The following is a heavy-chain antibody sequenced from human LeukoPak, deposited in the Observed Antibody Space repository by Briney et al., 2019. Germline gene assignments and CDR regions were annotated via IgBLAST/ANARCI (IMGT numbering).Heavy chain of an antibody. CDR1: GFTFSSYA. CDR3: AKDKGYFDWLSYFDY. J-gene: IGHJ4*02. D-gene: IGHD3-9*01. CDR2: ISGSGGST. Sequence: GGSLRLSCAASGFTFSSYAMSWVRQAPGKGLEWVSAISGSGGSTYYADSVKGRFTISRDNSKNTLYLQMNSLRAGDTAVYYCAKDKGYFDWLSYFDYWGQGTLVTVSS. V-gene: IGHV3-23*01.